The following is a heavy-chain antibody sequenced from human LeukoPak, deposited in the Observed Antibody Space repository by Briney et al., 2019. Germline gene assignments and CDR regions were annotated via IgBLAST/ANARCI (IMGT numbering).Heavy chain of an antibody. CDR1: GGSFSGYY. CDR2: INHSGGT. J-gene: IGHJ4*02. CDR3: ARGGYCSSTSCYWSTRPFDY. Sequence: PSETLSLTCAVYGGSFSGYYWSWIRQPPGKGLEWIGEINHSGGTNYNPSLKSRVTISVDTSKNQFSLKLSSVTAADTAVYYCARGGYCSSTSCYWSTRPFDYWGQGTLVTVSS. V-gene: IGHV4-34*01. D-gene: IGHD2-2*01.